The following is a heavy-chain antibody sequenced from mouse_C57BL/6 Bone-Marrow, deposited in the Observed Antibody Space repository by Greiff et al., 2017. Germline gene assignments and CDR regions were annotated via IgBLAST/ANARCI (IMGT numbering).Heavy chain of an antibody. CDR2: IYPGDGDT. CDR1: GYAFSSSW. V-gene: IGHV1-82*01. D-gene: IGHD1-2*01. CDR3: ARWPFIA. J-gene: IGHJ2*01. Sequence: VQLQQSGPELVKPGASVKISCKASGYAFSSSWMNWVKQRPGKGLEWIGRIYPGDGDTNYNGKFKGKATLTADKSSSKAYMQLSSLTSEDSAVYFCARWPFIAWGQGTTLTVAS.